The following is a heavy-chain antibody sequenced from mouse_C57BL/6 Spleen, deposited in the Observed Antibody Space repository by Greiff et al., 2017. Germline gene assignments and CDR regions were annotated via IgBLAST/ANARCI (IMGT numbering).Heavy chain of an antibody. CDR1: GYAFSSYW. CDR3: AMITTLVASFDY. D-gene: IGHD1-1*01. Sequence: QVHVKQSGAELVKPGASVKISCKASGYAFSSYWMNWVKQRPGTGLEWNGQIYPGDGDANYNGKFKGKGTLTADKSSSTAYMQLSSLTFEDSGVYFFAMITTLVASFDYWGQGTTLTVSS. CDR2: IYPGDGDA. J-gene: IGHJ2*01. V-gene: IGHV1-80*01.